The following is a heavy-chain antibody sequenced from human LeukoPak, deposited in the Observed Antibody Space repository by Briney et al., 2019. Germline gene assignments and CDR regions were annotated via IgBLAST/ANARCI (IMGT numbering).Heavy chain of an antibody. CDR3: AKDRESYYCTSTSCYLDY. J-gene: IGHJ4*02. D-gene: IGHD2-2*01. CDR2: IDSSGGYM. Sequence: PGGSLRLSCEASGFTFNTYSMNWARQAPGKGLEWVSSIDSSGGYMFYADSVKGRFTISRDNSKNTLYLQMNSLRAEDTAVYYCAKDRESYYCTSTSCYLDYWGQGTLVTVSS. V-gene: IGHV3-21*01. CDR1: GFTFNTYS.